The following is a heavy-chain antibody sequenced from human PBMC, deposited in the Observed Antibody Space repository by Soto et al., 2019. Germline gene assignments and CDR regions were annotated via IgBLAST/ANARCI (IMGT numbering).Heavy chain of an antibody. CDR1: GGTFSSYA. J-gene: IGHJ4*02. D-gene: IGHD2-15*01. CDR3: AREGRYCSGGSCYSDY. V-gene: IGHV1-69*12. Sequence: QVQLVQSGAEVKKPGSSVKVSCEASGGTFSSYAISWVRQAPGQGLEWMGGIIPIFGTANYAQKFQGRVTITADESTSTAYMELSSLRSEDTAVYYCAREGRYCSGGSCYSDYWGQGTLVTVSS. CDR2: IIPIFGTA.